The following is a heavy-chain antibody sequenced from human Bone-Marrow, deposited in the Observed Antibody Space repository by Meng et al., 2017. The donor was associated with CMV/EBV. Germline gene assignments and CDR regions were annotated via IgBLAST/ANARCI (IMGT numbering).Heavy chain of an antibody. J-gene: IGHJ3*02. CDR3: ARDLYSYGYNVGAFDI. CDR1: GFTFSSYA. Sequence: GGSLRLSCAASGFTFSSYAMHWVRQAPGKGLEWVAVISYDGSNKYYADSVKGRFTISRDNSKNTLYLQMNSLRAEDTAVYYCARDLYSYGYNVGAFDIWGQGKMVNVAS. D-gene: IGHD5-18*01. V-gene: IGHV3-30*04. CDR2: ISYDGSNK.